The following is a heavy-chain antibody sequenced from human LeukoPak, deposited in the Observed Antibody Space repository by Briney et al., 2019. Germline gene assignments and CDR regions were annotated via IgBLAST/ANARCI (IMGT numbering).Heavy chain of an antibody. CDR3: ARDVGEGYCSGGCCSDY. CDR2: ISGYNGKT. D-gene: IGHD2-15*01. J-gene: IGHJ4*02. Sequence: ASVKVSCKASGYTFTNYAISWVRQAPGQGLEWMGWISGYNGKTNYAQKLQGRVTMTTDTSTSTVYMDLRSLRSDDTAVYYCARDVGEGYCSGGCCSDYWGQGTLVTVSS. V-gene: IGHV1-18*01. CDR1: GYTFTNYA.